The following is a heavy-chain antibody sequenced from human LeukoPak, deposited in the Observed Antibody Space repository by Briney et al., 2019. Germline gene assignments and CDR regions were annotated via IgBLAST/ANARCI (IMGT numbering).Heavy chain of an antibody. CDR1: GFTFDDYA. D-gene: IGHD5-18*01. CDR2: ISWNSGSI. Sequence: GGSLRLSCAASGFTFDDYAMHWVRQAPGKGLEWVSGISWNSGSIGYADSVKGRFTISRDNAKNSLYLQMNSLRAEDTALYYCAKGYSYGYHAFDIWGQGTMVTVSS. J-gene: IGHJ3*02. CDR3: AKGYSYGYHAFDI. V-gene: IGHV3-9*01.